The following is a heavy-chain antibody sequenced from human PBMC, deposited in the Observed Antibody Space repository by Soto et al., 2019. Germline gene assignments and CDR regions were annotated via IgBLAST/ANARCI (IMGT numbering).Heavy chain of an antibody. Sequence: SETLSLTCSVSGGSISSYYWSWIRQPPGKGLEWMGYIYYSGSTNSNPSLTSRVTISVDTSKTQFSLNLSSVTAAGTAVYYCAKDLYGLESANNYYYGMDVWGQGTTVTVSS. V-gene: IGHV4-59*01. CDR3: AKDLYGLESANNYYYGMDV. CDR2: IYYSGST. D-gene: IGHD2-15*01. CDR1: GGSISSYY. J-gene: IGHJ6*02.